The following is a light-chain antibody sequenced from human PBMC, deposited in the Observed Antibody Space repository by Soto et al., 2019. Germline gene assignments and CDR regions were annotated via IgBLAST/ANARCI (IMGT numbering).Light chain of an antibody. CDR2: GAS. CDR1: QYINTR. V-gene: IGKV3-15*01. CDR3: QQYNDWPRT. J-gene: IGKJ1*01. Sequence: ESVMPKSPATLSSFPYDLVSLSFRASQYINTRLAWYQHRPGQAPRLLIYGASTRATDIPARFSGSGSGTEYTLTISSLQSEDFAFYYCQQYNDWPRTFGQGSKVDI.